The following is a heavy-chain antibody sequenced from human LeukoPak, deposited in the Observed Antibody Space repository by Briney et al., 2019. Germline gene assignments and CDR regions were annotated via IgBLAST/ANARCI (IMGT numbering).Heavy chain of an antibody. Sequence: ASVKVSCKASGYTVTGYYMHWVRQAPGQGLGWMGWINPNSGGTNYAKKFQGRVTMSRDTSISTAYMELSRLRSDDTAVYYCARIVVVPAATYYYYGMDIWGQGTTVTVSS. D-gene: IGHD2-2*01. V-gene: IGHV1-2*02. J-gene: IGHJ6*02. CDR1: GYTVTGYY. CDR3: ARIVVVPAATYYYYGMDI. CDR2: INPNSGGT.